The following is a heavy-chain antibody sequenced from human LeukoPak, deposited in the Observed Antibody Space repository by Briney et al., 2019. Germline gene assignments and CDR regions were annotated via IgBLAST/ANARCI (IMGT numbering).Heavy chain of an antibody. CDR1: VVSFSCYY. CDR3: ARGADYYKGGVD. CDR2: IHPSGRT. J-gene: IGHJ4*02. D-gene: IGHD3-22*01. Sequence: PSETLSLTCGVFVVSFSCYYLSWTRQPPGKGLEWIGEIHPSGRTDCNPSLKSRVTMSVDTSKNQFSLRLSSVPAADTAMYYCARGADYYKGGVDWGQGTLVTVSS. V-gene: IGHV4-34*01.